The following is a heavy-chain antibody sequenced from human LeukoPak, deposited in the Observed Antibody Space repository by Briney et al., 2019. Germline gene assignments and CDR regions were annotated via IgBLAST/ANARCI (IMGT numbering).Heavy chain of an antibody. CDR2: ISYDGSNK. D-gene: IGHD3-10*01. Sequence: GGSLRLSCAASGFTFSSYGMHWVRQAPGKGLEWVAVISYDGSNKYYADSVKGRFTISRDNSKNTLYLQMNSLRAEDTAVYYCAKDQSPNYYGSGSYRGSVYWGQGTLVTVSS. J-gene: IGHJ4*02. CDR3: AKDQSPNYYGSGSYRGSVY. CDR1: GFTFSSYG. V-gene: IGHV3-30*18.